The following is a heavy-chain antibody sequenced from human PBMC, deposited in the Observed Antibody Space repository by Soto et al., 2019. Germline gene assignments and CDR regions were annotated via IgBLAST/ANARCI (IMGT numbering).Heavy chain of an antibody. J-gene: IGHJ5*02. CDR2: IYYSGST. CDR3: ARVPCSSTSCISNWFDP. Sequence: SETLSLTCTVSCGSISSGGYYWSWIRQHPGKGLEWTGYIYYSGSTYYNPSLKSRVTISVDTSKNQFSLKLSSVTAADTAVYYCARVPCSSTSCISNWFDPWGQGTLVTVSS. CDR1: CGSISSGGYY. D-gene: IGHD2-2*01. V-gene: IGHV4-31*03.